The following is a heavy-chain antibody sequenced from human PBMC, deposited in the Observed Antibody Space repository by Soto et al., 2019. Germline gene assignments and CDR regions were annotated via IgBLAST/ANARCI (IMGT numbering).Heavy chain of an antibody. V-gene: IGHV5-51*01. J-gene: IGHJ5*02. Sequence: PGESLKISCQASGYDFSTYWISWVRQMPGKGLEWLGIIFPGDSHTRYNPSFQGQVTISADKSITTAYLQWSSLKASDTAMYYCARGYCTTTICDPWFDPWGQGTLVTVSS. CDR3: ARGYCTTTICDPWFDP. D-gene: IGHD2-2*01. CDR2: IFPGDSHT. CDR1: GYDFSTYW.